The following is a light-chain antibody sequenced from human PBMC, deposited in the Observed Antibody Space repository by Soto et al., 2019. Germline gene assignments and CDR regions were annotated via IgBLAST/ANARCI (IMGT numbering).Light chain of an antibody. V-gene: IGKV3-15*01. J-gene: IGKJ4*01. CDR2: GAS. Sequence: EIVMTQSPATLSVSPGERATLSCRASESIGSNLAWYQQKPGQTPRVLIYGASTRATGIPARFSGSGSGTEFTLIISSLQSEDFAVYYCQQYDNWPLTFGGGTKVDIK. CDR1: ESIGSN. CDR3: QQYDNWPLT.